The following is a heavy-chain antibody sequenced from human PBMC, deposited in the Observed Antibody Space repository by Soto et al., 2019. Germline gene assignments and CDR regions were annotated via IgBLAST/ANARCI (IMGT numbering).Heavy chain of an antibody. D-gene: IGHD6-19*01. CDR3: ARESDSSGYFDY. CDR1: GFIFSGFP. V-gene: IGHV3-30-3*01. J-gene: IGHJ4*02. Sequence: GGSLRLSCAASGFIFSGFPMHWVRQAPGKGLEWVAVVSYDGGIKYYTDSVKGRFTISRDNSNNILYVQMNSLRAEDSAVYHCARESDSSGYFDYWGQGTLVTAPQ. CDR2: VSYDGGIK.